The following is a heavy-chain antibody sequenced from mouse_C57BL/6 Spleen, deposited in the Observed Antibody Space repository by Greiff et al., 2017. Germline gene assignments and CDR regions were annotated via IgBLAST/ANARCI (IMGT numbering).Heavy chain of an antibody. J-gene: IGHJ4*01. CDR3: ARLGGYDEGYAMDY. CDR1: GYTFTSYW. Sequence: QVQLKQPGAELVKPGASVKLSCKASGYTFTSYWMHWVKQRPGQGLEWIGMIHPNSGSTNYNEKFKSKATLTVDKSSSTAYMQLSSLTSEDSAVYCCARLGGYDEGYAMDYWGQGTSVTVSS. V-gene: IGHV1-64*01. CDR2: IHPNSGST. D-gene: IGHD2-2*01.